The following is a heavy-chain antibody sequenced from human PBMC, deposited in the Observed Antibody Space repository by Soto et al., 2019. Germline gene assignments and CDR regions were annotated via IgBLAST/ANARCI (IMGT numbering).Heavy chain of an antibody. J-gene: IGHJ3*02. D-gene: IGHD2-15*01. CDR2: IWSDGSDK. CDR3: ARRVAQRYAFEM. V-gene: IGHV3-33*01. Sequence: QVQLVESGGGVVQPGRSLRLSCAASGFTFSSYGMHWVRQAPGKGLEWVAVIWSDGSDKYYADSVKGRFTISRDNSKNTLYLQMNSLSAEDTAVYFCARRVAQRYAFEMWGQGTVVTVSS. CDR1: GFTFSSYG.